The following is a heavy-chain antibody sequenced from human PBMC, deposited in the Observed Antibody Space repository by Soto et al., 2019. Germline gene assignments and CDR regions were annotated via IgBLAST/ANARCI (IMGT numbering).Heavy chain of an antibody. V-gene: IGHV4-31*03. D-gene: IGHD1-26*01. CDR2: IYYSGST. CDR1: GGSISMGGYY. Sequence: TRALTCTVSGGSISMGGYYWIWIRQHPGKGLEWIGYIYYSGSTYYNPSLKSRVTISVDTSKNQFSLKLSSVTAADTAVYYCARESGSYGNFDYWGQGTLVTVSS. J-gene: IGHJ4*02. CDR3: ARESGSYGNFDY.